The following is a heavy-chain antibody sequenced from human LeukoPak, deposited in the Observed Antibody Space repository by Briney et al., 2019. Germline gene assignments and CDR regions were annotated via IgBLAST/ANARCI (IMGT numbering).Heavy chain of an antibody. V-gene: IGHV1-18*01. J-gene: IGHJ5*02. CDR3: ARVEAGYCSGGSCWFDP. CDR2: SSAYNGNT. Sequence: ASVKVSCKASGSTFTSYGISWVRQAPGQGLEWVGWSSAYNGNTNYGQKLQGRVTMTTDTSTSTAYMELRSLRSDDTAVYSGARVEAGYCSGGSCWFDPWGQGTLVTVSS. CDR1: GSTFTSYG. D-gene: IGHD2-15*01.